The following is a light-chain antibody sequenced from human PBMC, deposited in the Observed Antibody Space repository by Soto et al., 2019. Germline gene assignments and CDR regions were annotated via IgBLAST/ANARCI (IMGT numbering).Light chain of an antibody. V-gene: IGKV1-5*03. CDR1: QSISSW. J-gene: IGKJ1*01. CDR3: QRYNSYSVT. Sequence: DIQMTQSPSTLSASVGDRVTITCRASQSISSWLAWYQQKPGKAPKLLIYKASSLESGVPSRFSGSGSGTEFTLTISSLQPDDFATYYCQRYNSYSVTFGQGSKV. CDR2: KAS.